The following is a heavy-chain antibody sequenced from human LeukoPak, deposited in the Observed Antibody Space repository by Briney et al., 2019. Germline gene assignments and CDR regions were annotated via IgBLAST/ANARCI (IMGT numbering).Heavy chain of an antibody. CDR3: ARETEWLVETYYYYGMDV. D-gene: IGHD6-19*01. CDR2: IIPILGIA. J-gene: IGHJ6*02. Sequence: EASVKVSCKASGGTFSSYTISWVRQAPGQGLEWMGRIIPILGIANYAQKSQGRVTITADKSTSTAYMELSSLRSEDTAVYYCARETEWLVETYYYYGMDVWGQGTTVTVSS. V-gene: IGHV1-69*04. CDR1: GGTFSSYT.